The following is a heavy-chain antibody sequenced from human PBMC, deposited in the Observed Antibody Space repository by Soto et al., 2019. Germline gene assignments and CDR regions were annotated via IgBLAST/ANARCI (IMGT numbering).Heavy chain of an antibody. J-gene: IGHJ6*02. Sequence: QPGGSLRLSCAASGFTFSSYAMSWVRQAPGKGLEWVSAISGSGGSTYYADSVKGRFTISRDNSKNTPYLQMNSLRAEDTAVYYCAKDQDASQTYYYGMDVWGQGTTVTVSS. CDR3: AKDQDASQTYYYGMDV. CDR2: ISGSGGST. CDR1: GFTFSSYA. V-gene: IGHV3-23*01. D-gene: IGHD2-15*01.